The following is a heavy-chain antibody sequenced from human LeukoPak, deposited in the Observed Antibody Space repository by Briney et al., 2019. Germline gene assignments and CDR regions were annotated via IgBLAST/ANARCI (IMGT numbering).Heavy chain of an antibody. V-gene: IGHV1-2*02. J-gene: IGHJ3*02. CDR2: INPDSGGT. CDR3: ARGEYYYDSSGYYYADAFDI. D-gene: IGHD3-22*01. Sequence: ASVKVSCKASGYTFTGYYLQWVRQAPGQGLEWMGWINPDSGGTEYAQRFQGRVTMTTDTSTSTAYMELRSLRSDDTAVHYCARGEYYYDSSGYYYADAFDIWGQGTMVTVSS. CDR1: GYTFTGYY.